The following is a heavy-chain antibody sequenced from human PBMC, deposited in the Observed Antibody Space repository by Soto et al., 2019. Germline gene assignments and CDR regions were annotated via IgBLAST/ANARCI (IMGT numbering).Heavy chain of an antibody. CDR1: GGSISSYY. V-gene: IGHV4-59*01. D-gene: IGHD3-22*01. CDR2: IYYSGST. J-gene: IGHJ4*02. CDR3: ARGTFDSSGLYYFDY. Sequence: SETLSLTCTVSGGSISSYYWSWIRQPPGKGLEWIGYIYYSGSTNYNPSLKSRVTISVDTSKNQFSLKLSSVTAADTAVYYCARGTFDSSGLYYFDYWGQGTLVTVS.